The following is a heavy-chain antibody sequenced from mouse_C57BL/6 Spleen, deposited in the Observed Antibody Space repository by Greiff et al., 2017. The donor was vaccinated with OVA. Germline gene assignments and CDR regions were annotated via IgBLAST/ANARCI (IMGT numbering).Heavy chain of an antibody. D-gene: IGHD1-1*02. Sequence: VQLQQPGAELVRPGTSVKLSCKASGYTFTSYWMHWVKQRPGQGLEWIGVIDPSDSYTNYNQKFKGKATLTVDTSSSTASMQLSSLTSEDSAVYCCARGSYDAMDYWGQGTSVTVSS. CDR1: GYTFTSYW. J-gene: IGHJ4*01. CDR2: IDPSDSYT. CDR3: ARGSYDAMDY. V-gene: IGHV1-59*01.